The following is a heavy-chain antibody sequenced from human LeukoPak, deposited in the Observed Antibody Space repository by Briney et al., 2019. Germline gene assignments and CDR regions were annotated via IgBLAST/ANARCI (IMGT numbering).Heavy chain of an antibody. V-gene: IGHV3-30-3*01. CDR3: ARGFDYYDSTGSGY. CDR2: TSSDLNVK. D-gene: IGHD3-22*01. Sequence: GGSLRLSCAASGFTFRNYVIHWVRQAPGKGLEWVAVTSSDLNVKLYADSVKGRFTISRDNAKNTLYPQMNSLRVEDTAVYYCARGFDYYDSTGSGYWGQGTLVTVSS. J-gene: IGHJ4*02. CDR1: GFTFRNYV.